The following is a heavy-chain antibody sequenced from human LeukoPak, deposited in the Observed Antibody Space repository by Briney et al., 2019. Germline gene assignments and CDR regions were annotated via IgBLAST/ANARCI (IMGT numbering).Heavy chain of an antibody. CDR1: GGSISSGGYS. Sequence: SETLSLTCAVSGGSISSGGYSWSWIRQPPGKGLEWIGYIYHSGSTYYNPSLKSRVTISIDTSKKHFSLKLTSVTAADTAVYYCARGAPPQNWGQGTLVTVSS. V-gene: IGHV4-30-2*01. J-gene: IGHJ4*02. CDR2: IYHSGST. CDR3: ARGAPPQN.